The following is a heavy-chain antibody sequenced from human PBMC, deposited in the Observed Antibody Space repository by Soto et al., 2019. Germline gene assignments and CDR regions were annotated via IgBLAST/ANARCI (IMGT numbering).Heavy chain of an antibody. CDR3: AHKRDVSRGFKS. Sequence: QITLKEFGPTLVKPTQTLTLTCTFSGFSFSINGVAVGWIRQPPGQALEWLALIYWDDDQRYNPSLRNRLTITKDTSRNQVVLTMTNMDPVDTATYYCAHKRDVSRGFKSWGQGTLVTVSS. CDR1: GFSFSINGVA. J-gene: IGHJ5*01. V-gene: IGHV2-5*02. CDR2: IYWDDDQ.